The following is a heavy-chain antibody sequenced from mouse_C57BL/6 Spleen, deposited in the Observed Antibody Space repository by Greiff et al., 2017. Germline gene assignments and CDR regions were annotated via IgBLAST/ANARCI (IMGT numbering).Heavy chain of an antibody. J-gene: IGHJ1*03. D-gene: IGHD1-1*01. CDR2: ISDGGSYT. V-gene: IGHV5-4*01. Sequence: EVHVVESGGGLVKPGGSLKLSCAASGFTFSSYAMSWVRQTPEKRLEWVASISDGGSYTYYPDNVKGRFTISRDNATNNLYLRMSHLQSEDTAMYYCTRESSITTVVDVWGTGTTVTVSS. CDR3: TRESSITTVVDV. CDR1: GFTFSSYA.